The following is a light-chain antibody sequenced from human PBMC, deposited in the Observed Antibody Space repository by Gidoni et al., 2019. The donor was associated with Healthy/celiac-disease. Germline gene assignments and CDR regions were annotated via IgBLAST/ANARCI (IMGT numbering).Light chain of an antibody. V-gene: IGKV1-39*01. CDR1: QSISSY. CDR2: AAS. J-gene: IGKJ4*01. Sequence: DIQMTQSPSSLSASVGDRVTITCRASQSISSYLNWYQQKPGKAPKLLIYAASSLQSGVPSRFSGSGSGTDFTLTISSLQPEDFATYYCQQSYSTXLXFGGXTK. CDR3: QQSYSTXLX.